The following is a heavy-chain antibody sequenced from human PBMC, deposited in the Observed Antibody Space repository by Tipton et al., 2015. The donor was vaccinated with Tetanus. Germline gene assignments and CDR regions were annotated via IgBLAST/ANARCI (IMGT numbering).Heavy chain of an antibody. Sequence: SLRLSCAASGFIFSSYGIHWVRQAPGKGLVWVAGSWYDGTDAYYADSVKGRFTISRDNSKNTLYLEMNSVRVEDTARYYCSREACRSGGCCCAGCCDMGGQGTRVSLFS. D-gene: IGHD2-15*01. J-gene: IGHJ4*02. V-gene: IGHV3-33*01. CDR1: GFIFSSYG. CDR2: SWYDGTDA. CDR3: SREACRSGGCCCAGCCDM.